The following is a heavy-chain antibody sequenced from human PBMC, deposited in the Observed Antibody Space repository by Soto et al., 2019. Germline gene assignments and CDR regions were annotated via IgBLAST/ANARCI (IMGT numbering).Heavy chain of an antibody. D-gene: IGHD3-10*01. Sequence: GGSLRLSCAASGFTFSSYSMNWVRQAPGKGLEWVSYISSSSSTIYYADSVKGRFTISRDNAKNSLYLQMNSLRAEDTAVYYCARGGSGSVYYYYMDVWGKGTTVTVSS. CDR2: ISSSSSTI. CDR1: GFTFSSYS. J-gene: IGHJ6*03. V-gene: IGHV3-48*04. CDR3: ARGGSGSVYYYYMDV.